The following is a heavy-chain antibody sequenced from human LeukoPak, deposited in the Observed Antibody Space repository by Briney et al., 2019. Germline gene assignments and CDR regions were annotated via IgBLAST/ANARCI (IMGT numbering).Heavy chain of an antibody. V-gene: IGHV3-23*01. CDR2: ISGNGATT. J-gene: IGHJ3*01. Sequence: GGSLRLSCAGSGFTFSSYAMSWVRQAPGKGLEWVSGISGNGATTYYADSVKGRFTISRDNSKNTLYLQMNSLRAEDTAVYYCAKEESGSYGYWGQGTMVTVSS. D-gene: IGHD1-26*01. CDR3: AKEESGSYGY. CDR1: GFTFSSYA.